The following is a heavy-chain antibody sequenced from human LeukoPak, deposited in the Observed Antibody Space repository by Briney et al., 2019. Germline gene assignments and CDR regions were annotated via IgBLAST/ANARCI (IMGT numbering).Heavy chain of an antibody. CDR2: INHSGST. V-gene: IGHV4-34*01. J-gene: IGHJ4*02. D-gene: IGHD1-26*01. CDR3: ARSQTGGTFDY. CDR1: GGSFSGYY. Sequence: SETLSLTCAVYGGSFSGYYWTWIRQPPGKGLEWIGEINHSGSTNHNPSLKSRVTISVDTSKNQFSLQLKSVTPEDTAVYYCARSQTGGTFDYWGQGALVTVSS.